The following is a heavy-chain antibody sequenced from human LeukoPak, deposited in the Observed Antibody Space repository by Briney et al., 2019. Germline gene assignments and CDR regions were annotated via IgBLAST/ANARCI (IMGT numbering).Heavy chain of an antibody. CDR1: RGTFSSYS. CDR3: ARDVDASMVTNWFDS. CDR2: IIVIFGTP. D-gene: IGHD5-18*01. V-gene: IGHV1-69*13. Sequence: SVKVSCKASRGTFSSYSLSWVRQARGQGLEWLGGIIVIFGTPNYPQKFHGRVTITADESTSTVYMELSSLRSEDTAMYYCARDVDASMVTNWFDSWGQGTLVTVSS. J-gene: IGHJ5*01.